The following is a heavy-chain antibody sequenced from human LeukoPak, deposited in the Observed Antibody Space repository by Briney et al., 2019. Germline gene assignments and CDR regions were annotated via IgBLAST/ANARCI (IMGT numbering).Heavy chain of an antibody. CDR1: GGSISSDRHN. J-gene: IGHJ4*02. Sequence: SETLSLTCSVSGGSISSDRHNWDWIRQPPGKGLEWIGNIYYSGTTSHNPSLKSRITISVDTSKNQFSLRLTSVTAADTAVYYCARRGDILTDYAFDYWGQGTLATVSS. V-gene: IGHV4-39*01. CDR3: ARRGDILTDYAFDY. D-gene: IGHD3-9*01. CDR2: IYYSGTT.